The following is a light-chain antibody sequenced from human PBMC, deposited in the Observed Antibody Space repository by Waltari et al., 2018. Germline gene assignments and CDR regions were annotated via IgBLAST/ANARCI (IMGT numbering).Light chain of an antibody. CDR1: RSNIGNNY. CDR2: RNN. V-gene: IGLV1-47*01. J-gene: IGLJ3*02. CDR3: AAWDDSLSGRV. Sequence: QSVLTQPPSASGTPGQRVTISCSGSRSNIGNNYVSWYQQPPGTAPKLLIYRNNQRPSGVPDRFSGSKSGTSASLAISGLRSEDEADYYCAAWDDSLSGRVFGGGTKVTVL.